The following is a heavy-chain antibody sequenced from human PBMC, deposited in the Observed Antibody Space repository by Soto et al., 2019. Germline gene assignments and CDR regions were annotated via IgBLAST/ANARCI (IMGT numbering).Heavy chain of an antibody. Sequence: DPLSLTCTVSGDSISSHYWSCIRQPPGKALEGIEYIYYSGSTSYNPSLKSRVSISEDTSKNPFSLKMSSVTAADTAVYYCARVGSWFHXWGQVTLFPVSX. J-gene: IGHJ5*02. V-gene: IGHV4-59*11. D-gene: IGHD6-19*01. CDR1: GDSISSHY. CDR2: IYYSGST. CDR3: ARVGSWFHX.